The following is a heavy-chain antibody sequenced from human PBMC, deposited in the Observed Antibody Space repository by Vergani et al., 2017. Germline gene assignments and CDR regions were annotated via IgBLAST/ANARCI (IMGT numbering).Heavy chain of an antibody. CDR2: IIPILGIA. V-gene: IGHV1-69*02. D-gene: IGHD2-21*02. Sequence: QVQLVQSGAEVKKPGSSVKVSCKASGGPFSSYTISWVRQAPGQGLEWMGRIIPILGIANYAQKFQGRVTITADKSTSTAYMELSSLRSEDTAVYYCVTSELAYCGGYCYSYFDYWGQGTLVTVSS. CDR3: VTSELAYCGGYCYSYFDY. J-gene: IGHJ4*02. CDR1: GGPFSSYT.